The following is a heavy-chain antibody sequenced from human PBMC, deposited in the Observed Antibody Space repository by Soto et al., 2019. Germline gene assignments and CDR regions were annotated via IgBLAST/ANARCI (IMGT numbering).Heavy chain of an antibody. CDR1: GGTFSSYA. CDR3: ARDLLSCSSNSWSPSVYYGLDV. Sequence: SVKVSCKASGGTFSSYAISWVRQAPGQGLEWMGGIIPIFGTANYAQKFQGRVTMTTDTSTSTAYMELRSLRSDDTAVYYCARDLLSCSSNSWSPSVYYGLDVWGQGTTVTVSS. J-gene: IGHJ6*02. D-gene: IGHD2-2*01. CDR2: IIPIFGTA. V-gene: IGHV1-69*05.